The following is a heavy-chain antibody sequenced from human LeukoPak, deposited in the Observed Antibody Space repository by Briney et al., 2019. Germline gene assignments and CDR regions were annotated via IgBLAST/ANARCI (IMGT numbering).Heavy chain of an antibody. V-gene: IGHV3-74*01. CDR3: ARVLGGSYLDPYPYFDY. D-gene: IGHD1-26*01. CDR1: GFTFSSYW. CDR2: INSDGSST. Sequence: GGSLRLSCAGSGFTFSSYWMHWVRQAPGKGLVWVSRINSDGSSTSYADSVKGRFTISRDNAKNTLYLQMNSLRAEDTAVYYCARVLGGSYLDPYPYFDYWGQGTLVTVSS. J-gene: IGHJ4*02.